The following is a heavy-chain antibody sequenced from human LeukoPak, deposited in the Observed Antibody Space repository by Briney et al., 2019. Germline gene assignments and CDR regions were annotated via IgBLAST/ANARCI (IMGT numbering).Heavy chain of an antibody. J-gene: IGHJ6*02. D-gene: IGHD2-2*01. CDR1: GYTFTSYW. CDR2: IYPGDSDT. V-gene: IGHV5-51*01. CDR3: ARARTSTGYSYHMDV. Sequence: GESLKISCKGSGYTFTSYWIGWVRQMPGKGLEWMGIIYPGDSDTRYSPSFQGQVTISADRSISTAYLQWSSLKASDTAMYYCARARTSTGYSYHMDVWGQGTTVTVSS.